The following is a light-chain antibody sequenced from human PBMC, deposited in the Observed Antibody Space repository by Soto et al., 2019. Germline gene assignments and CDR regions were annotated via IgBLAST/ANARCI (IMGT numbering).Light chain of an antibody. CDR3: QQYNTYPWT. V-gene: IGKV1-5*01. Sequence: DIQVTQSPSTLSASVGDTVTFTCRASQSISSWLAWYQQKPGRAPKLLIYDASTLESGVPSRFSGSGSGTEFTLTISRLQPDDFATYYCQQYNTYPWTFGQGTKVDI. CDR1: QSISSW. J-gene: IGKJ1*01. CDR2: DAS.